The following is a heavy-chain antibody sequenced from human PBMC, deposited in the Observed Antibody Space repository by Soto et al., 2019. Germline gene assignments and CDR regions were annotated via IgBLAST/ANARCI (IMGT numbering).Heavy chain of an antibody. D-gene: IGHD5-12*01. V-gene: IGHV3-7*01. CDR1: GFILSDNW. Sequence: PGGSLRLSCAASGFILSDNWMSWVRQAPGKGLEWVANIKQDGSEKYYVDSVKGRFTISRDNAKNSLYLQMTSLRAEDTAVYYCARDGYNWGWFDHWGRGSLVTVSS. CDR3: ARDGYNWGWFDH. CDR2: IKQDGSEK. J-gene: IGHJ5*02.